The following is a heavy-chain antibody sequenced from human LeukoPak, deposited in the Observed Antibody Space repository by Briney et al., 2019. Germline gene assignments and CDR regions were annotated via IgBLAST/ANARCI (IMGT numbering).Heavy chain of an antibody. V-gene: IGHV3-23*01. D-gene: IGHD3-10*01. J-gene: IGHJ4*02. CDR1: GFTFSSYA. CDR2: ISGSGSST. Sequence: GGSLRLSCAASGFTFSSYAMSWVRQAPGKGLEWVSSISGSGSSTYYAGSVRGRFTISRDNSKNTLYLQMNSLRVEDTAVYYCATWRGSGSYGGYFDYWGQGTPVTVSS. CDR3: ATWRGSGSYGGYFDY.